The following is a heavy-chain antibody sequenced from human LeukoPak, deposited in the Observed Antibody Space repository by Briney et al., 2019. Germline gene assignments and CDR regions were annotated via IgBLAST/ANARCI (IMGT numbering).Heavy chain of an antibody. J-gene: IGHJ4*02. D-gene: IGHD3-10*01. CDR3: ARLAWGRGVIITFDY. V-gene: IGHV3-21*01. Sequence: GGSLRLSCAASGFTFGSYSMNWVRQAPGKGLKWVSSISSSSSYIYYADSVKGRFTISRDNAKNSLYLQMNSLRAEDTAVYYCARLAWGRGVIITFDYWGQGTLVTVSS. CDR2: ISSSSSYI. CDR1: GFTFGSYS.